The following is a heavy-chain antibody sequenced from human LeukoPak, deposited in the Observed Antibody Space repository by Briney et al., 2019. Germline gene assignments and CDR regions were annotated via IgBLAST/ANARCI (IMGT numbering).Heavy chain of an antibody. CDR2: ISGSGVST. CDR1: GFTFGDYA. V-gene: IGHV3-23*01. J-gene: IGHJ5*02. CDR3: AKDPRIVQMPVWFDP. Sequence: HPGGSLRLSCTASGFTFGDYALSWVRQAPGKGLECVSLISGSGVSTYYADSVKGRFTISRDNSKNMLYLQMNSLRAEDTAVYYCAKDPRIVQMPVWFDPWGQGTLVTVSS. D-gene: IGHD1-26*01.